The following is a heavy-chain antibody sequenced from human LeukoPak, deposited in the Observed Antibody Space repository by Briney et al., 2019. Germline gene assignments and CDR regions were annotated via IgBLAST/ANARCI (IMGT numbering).Heavy chain of an antibody. CDR2: IYHSGST. J-gene: IGHJ3*02. Sequence: SETLSLTCAVSGYSINSGYYWGWIRPPPGKGLEWIGSIYHSGSTYYNPSLKSRVTISVDTSKNQFSLKLSSVTAADTAVYYCARDTIVATSADAFDIWGQGTMVTVSS. V-gene: IGHV4-38-2*02. D-gene: IGHD5-12*01. CDR1: GYSINSGYY. CDR3: ARDTIVATSADAFDI.